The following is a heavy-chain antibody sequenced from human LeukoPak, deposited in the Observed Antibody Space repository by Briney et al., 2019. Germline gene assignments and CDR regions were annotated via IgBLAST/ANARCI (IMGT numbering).Heavy chain of an antibody. V-gene: IGHV4-38-2*02. J-gene: IGHJ4*02. D-gene: IGHD1-26*01. CDR2: IYHSGST. CDR1: GYSISSGYY. CDR3: ARREPRGGPDY. Sequence: PSETLSLTCTVSGYSISSGYYWGWIRQPPGKGLEWIGSIYHSGSTYYNPSLKSRVTISVDTSKNQFSLKLSSVTAADTAVYYCARREPRGGPDYWGQGTLVTVSS.